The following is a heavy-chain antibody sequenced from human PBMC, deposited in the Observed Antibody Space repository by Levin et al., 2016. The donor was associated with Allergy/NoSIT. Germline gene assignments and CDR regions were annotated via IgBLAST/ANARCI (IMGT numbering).Heavy chain of an antibody. J-gene: IGHJ6*03. CDR2: INAGNGNT. Sequence: WVRQAPGQRLEWMGWINAGNGNTKYSQKFQGRVTITRDTSASTAYMELSSLRSEDTAVYYCARVHTAAGPYYYYYYMDVWGKGTTVTVSS. V-gene: IGHV1-3*01. CDR3: ARVHTAAGPYYYYYYMDV. D-gene: IGHD6-13*01.